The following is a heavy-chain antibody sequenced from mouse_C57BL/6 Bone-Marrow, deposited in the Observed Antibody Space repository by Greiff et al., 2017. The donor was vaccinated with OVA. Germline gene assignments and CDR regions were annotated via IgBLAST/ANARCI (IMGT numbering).Heavy chain of an antibody. CDR1: GYSITSGYY. CDR3: AREYYYGSSYYFDY. J-gene: IGHJ2*01. D-gene: IGHD1-1*01. CDR2: ISYDGSN. Sequence: EVQRVESGPGLVKPSQSLSLTCSVTGYSITSGYYWNWIRQFPGNKLEWMGYISYDGSNNYNPSLKNRISITRDTSKNQFFLKLNSVTTEDTATYYCAREYYYGSSYYFDYWGQGTTLTVSS. V-gene: IGHV3-6*01.